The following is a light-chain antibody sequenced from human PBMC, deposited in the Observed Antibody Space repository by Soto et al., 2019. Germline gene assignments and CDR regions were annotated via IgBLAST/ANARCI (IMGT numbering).Light chain of an antibody. Sequence: EILMTQSPATLSVSPGERATLSCRASQTVRSKLAWYQQKPGQAPRLLIYGASTRATGIPARFSGSGSGTDFTLTISSLEPEDFAVYYCQQRSNWPPITFGQGTRLEI. CDR1: QTVRSK. CDR3: QQRSNWPPIT. J-gene: IGKJ5*01. CDR2: GAS. V-gene: IGKV3-11*01.